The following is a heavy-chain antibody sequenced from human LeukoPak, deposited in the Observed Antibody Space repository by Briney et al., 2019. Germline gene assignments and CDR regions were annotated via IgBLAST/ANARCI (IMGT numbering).Heavy chain of an antibody. CDR1: GGTFSSYA. CDR3: ARGVVPAAHLSPFDY. CDR2: IIPIFGTA. J-gene: IGHJ4*02. D-gene: IGHD2-2*01. Sequence: SVKVSCKASGGTFSSYAISWVRQAPGQGLEWMGGIIPIFGTANYAQKFQGRVTITADDSTSTAYMELSSLRSEDTAVYYCARGVVPAAHLSPFDYWGQGTLVTVSS. V-gene: IGHV1-69*13.